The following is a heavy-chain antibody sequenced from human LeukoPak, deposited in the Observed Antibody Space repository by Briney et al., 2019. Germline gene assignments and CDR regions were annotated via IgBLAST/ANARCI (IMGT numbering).Heavy chain of an antibody. J-gene: IGHJ4*02. V-gene: IGHV3-7*04. D-gene: IGHD4-11*01. CDR3: ARDHIYSGYFFDY. Sequence: PGGSLRLSCTASGFTFSSYWMSWVRQAPGKGLEWVANIKQDGREKSYGDSVKGRFTISRDNAKNSLYLLMNSLRVEDTAVYYCARDHIYSGYFFDYWGQGTLLTVSS. CDR1: GFTFSSYW. CDR2: IKQDGREK.